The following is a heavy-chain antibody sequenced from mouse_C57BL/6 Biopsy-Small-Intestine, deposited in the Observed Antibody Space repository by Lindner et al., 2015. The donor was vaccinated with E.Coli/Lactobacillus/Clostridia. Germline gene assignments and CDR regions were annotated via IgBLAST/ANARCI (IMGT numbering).Heavy chain of an antibody. D-gene: IGHD3-2*02. CDR2: VNPNSGGT. J-gene: IGHJ3*01. CDR1: GYTFTDYN. Sequence: VQLQESGPELVKPGXSVKIPCKASGYTFTDYNMDWVKQSHVKSLEWIGDVNPNSGGTIYNQKFKGKATLTVDKSSSTAYMELRSLTSEDTAVYYCARRQLNWFDYWGQGTLVTVSA. V-gene: IGHV1-18*01. CDR3: ARRQLNWFDY.